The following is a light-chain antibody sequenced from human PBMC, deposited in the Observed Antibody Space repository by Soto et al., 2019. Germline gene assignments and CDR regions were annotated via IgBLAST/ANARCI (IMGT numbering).Light chain of an antibody. CDR1: QIVGNN. V-gene: IGKV3-15*01. Sequence: EIVLTQSPATLSVSPGERATLSCRASQIVGNNFAWYQQKPGQAPRLLIFATSTRATGVRARFSGSGSGTEFTLTISSQRSDDFAVYYCQQYGDWPLTFGGGAKVEIE. CDR2: ATS. CDR3: QQYGDWPLT. J-gene: IGKJ4*01.